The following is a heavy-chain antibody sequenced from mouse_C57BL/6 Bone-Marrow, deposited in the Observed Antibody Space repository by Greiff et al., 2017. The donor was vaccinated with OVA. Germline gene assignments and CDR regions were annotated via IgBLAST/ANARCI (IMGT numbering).Heavy chain of an antibody. V-gene: IGHV14-3*01. CDR3: ARVRWLPYYYAMDY. Sequence: EVQVVESVAELVRPGASVKLSCTASGFNIKNTYMHWVKQRPEQGLEWIGRIDPANGNTKYAPKFQGKATITADTSSNTAYLQLSSLTSEDTAIYYCARVRWLPYYYAMDYWGQGTSVTVSS. J-gene: IGHJ4*01. CDR2: IDPANGNT. D-gene: IGHD2-2*01. CDR1: GFNIKNTY.